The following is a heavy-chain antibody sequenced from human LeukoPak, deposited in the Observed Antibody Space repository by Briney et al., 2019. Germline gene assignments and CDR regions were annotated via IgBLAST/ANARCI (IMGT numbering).Heavy chain of an antibody. Sequence: ASVKVSCKASGYTFTSYAMNWVRQAPGQGLEWMGWINTNTGNPTYAQGFTGRFVFSLDTSVSTAYLQISSLKAEDTAVYYCARDGYSSGWYPFDIWGQGTMVTASS. CDR1: GYTFTSYA. CDR3: ARDGYSSGWYPFDI. D-gene: IGHD6-19*01. V-gene: IGHV7-4-1*02. J-gene: IGHJ3*02. CDR2: INTNTGNP.